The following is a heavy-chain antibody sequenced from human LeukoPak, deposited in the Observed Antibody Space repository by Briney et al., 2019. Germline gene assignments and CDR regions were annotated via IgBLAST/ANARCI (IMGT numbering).Heavy chain of an antibody. D-gene: IGHD3-22*01. J-gene: IGHJ4*02. CDR2: IYHSGST. V-gene: IGHV4-30-2*01. CDR3: AGSTYYYDSSGYDY. Sequence: SQTLSLTCAVSGGSISSGGYSWSWLRQPPGKGLEWIGYIYHSGSTYYNPSLKSRVTISVDRSKNQFSLKLSSVTAADTAVYYCAGSTYYYDSSGYDYWGQGTLVTVSS. CDR1: GGSISSGGYS.